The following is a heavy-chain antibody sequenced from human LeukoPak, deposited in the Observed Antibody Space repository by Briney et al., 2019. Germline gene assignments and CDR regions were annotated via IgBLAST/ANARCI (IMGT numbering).Heavy chain of an antibody. J-gene: IGHJ4*02. V-gene: IGHV4-59*01. CDR2: IYDSGKT. CDR3: ARGGGTLDY. Sequence: SESLSLTCTVSGDSISSYYWSWIRQPPGKGLEWIGYIYDSGKTNYNASLISRVTISVDTSKNQFSLKLTSVTPADTAVYYCARGGGTLDYWGQGTLVTVSS. D-gene: IGHD3-16*01. CDR1: GDSISSYY.